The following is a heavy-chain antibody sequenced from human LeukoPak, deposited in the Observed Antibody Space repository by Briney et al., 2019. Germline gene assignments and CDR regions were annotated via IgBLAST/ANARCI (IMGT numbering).Heavy chain of an antibody. CDR1: GYTFTGYY. CDR2: INPNSGGT. V-gene: IGHV1-2*02. D-gene: IGHD1-26*01. CDR3: ARDPGSYGAFSFDY. Sequence: ASVKVSCKASGYTFTGYYMHWVRQAPGQGLEWMGWINPNSGGTNYAQKFQGRVTMTRDTSISTAYMELGRLRSDDTAVYYCARDPGSYGAFSFDYWGQGTLVTVSS. J-gene: IGHJ4*02.